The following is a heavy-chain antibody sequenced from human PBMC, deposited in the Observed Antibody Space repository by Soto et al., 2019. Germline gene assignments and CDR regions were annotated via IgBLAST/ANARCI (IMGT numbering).Heavy chain of an antibody. CDR1: GGSFSGYY. D-gene: IGHD2-15*01. CDR3: STAPTXEXVVVAAERSGTFYKWFDP. CDR2: INHILST. Sequence: SETLSLTCAVYGGSFSGYYWIWIRQPPVNGLEFIGEINHILSTNYNPSLKSRFTISLYTSKNHFSLKLISFTAAYTAVYYCSTAPTXEXVVVAAERSGTFYKWFDPWGQGTLVTVSS. J-gene: IGHJ5*02. V-gene: IGHV4-34*01.